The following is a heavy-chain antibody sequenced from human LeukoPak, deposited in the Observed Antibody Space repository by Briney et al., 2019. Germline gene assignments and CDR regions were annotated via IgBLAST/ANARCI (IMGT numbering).Heavy chain of an antibody. CDR1: GGSISSGDYY. CDR2: IYYSGRT. J-gene: IGHJ6*03. D-gene: IGHD4-23*01. V-gene: IGHV4-30-4*08. CDR3: ARGGYDYGGNSEKRYYYYYMDV. Sequence: SETLSLTCTVSGGSISSGDYYWSWIRQPPGKGLEWIGYIYYSGRTYYNPSLKSRVTISVDTSKNQFSLKLSSVTAADTAVYYCARGGYDYGGNSEKRYYYYYMDVWGKGTTVTVSS.